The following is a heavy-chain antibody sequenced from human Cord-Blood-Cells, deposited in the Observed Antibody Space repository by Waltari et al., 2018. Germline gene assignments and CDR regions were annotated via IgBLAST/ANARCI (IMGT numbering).Heavy chain of an antibody. CDR2: IYHSGST. CDR1: GYSISGGYY. V-gene: IGHV4-38-2*02. Sequence: VQLQESGPGLVKPSATLSLTCAVSGYSISGGYYWGWSRQPPGKGLEWIGSIYHSGSTYYNPSLKSRVTISVDTSKNQFSLKLSSVTAADTAVYYCAREGLGGDDYWGQGTLVTVSS. J-gene: IGHJ4*02. D-gene: IGHD1-26*01. CDR3: AREGLGGDDY.